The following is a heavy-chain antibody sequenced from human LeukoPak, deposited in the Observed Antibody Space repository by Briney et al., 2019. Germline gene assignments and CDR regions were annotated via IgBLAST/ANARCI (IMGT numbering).Heavy chain of an antibody. Sequence: GGSLRLSCAASGFTFSSSEMNCVRQAPGKGLEWVSYISSSGTTIYYADSVKGRFTTSRDNAKNSLYLQMNSLRDEDTAVYYCARDAHIVRGVNPLDYWGQGTLVTVSS. CDR3: ARDAHIVRGVNPLDY. V-gene: IGHV3-48*03. D-gene: IGHD3-10*01. CDR1: GFTFSSSE. CDR2: ISSSGTTI. J-gene: IGHJ4*02.